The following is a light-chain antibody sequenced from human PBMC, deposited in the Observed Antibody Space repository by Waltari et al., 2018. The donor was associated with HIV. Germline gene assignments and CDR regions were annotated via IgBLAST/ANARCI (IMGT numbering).Light chain of an antibody. CDR2: QVR. Sequence: QSALTQPASVSGSPGQSVTISCTGTSSDVGAYTYVSWYQQHPGKVPKLVIYQVRNRPSGISDRFSGSKSGNTASLIISGLQAEDEADYYCTSQTDRGTFVFGPGTKVTVL. CDR1: SSDVGAYTY. J-gene: IGLJ1*01. CDR3: TSQTDRGTFV. V-gene: IGLV2-14*01.